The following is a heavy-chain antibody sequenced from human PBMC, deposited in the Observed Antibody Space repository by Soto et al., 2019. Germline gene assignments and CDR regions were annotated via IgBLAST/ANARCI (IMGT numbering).Heavy chain of an antibody. Sequence: PWGSLRLSCAASGFSFSSYWMHWVRQAPGKGLVWVSRINSDGSSTSYADSVKGRFTISRDNAKNTLYVQMNSLRAEDTAVYYCARELGISYSFYGLDVWGQGTTVTVSS. D-gene: IGHD7-27*01. CDR3: ARELGISYSFYGLDV. CDR2: INSDGSST. V-gene: IGHV3-74*01. CDR1: GFSFSSYW. J-gene: IGHJ6*02.